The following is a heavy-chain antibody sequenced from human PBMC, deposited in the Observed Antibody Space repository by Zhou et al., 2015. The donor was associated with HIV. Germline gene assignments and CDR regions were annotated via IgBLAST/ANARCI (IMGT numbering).Heavy chain of an antibody. CDR1: GGTFSSYA. J-gene: IGHJ6*01. V-gene: IGHV1-69*01. CDR3: ASPRADHHYYYGMDV. CDR2: IIPIFGTA. Sequence: QVQLVQSGAEVKKPGSSVKVSCKASGGTFSSYAISWVRQAPGQGLEWMGGIIPIFGTANYAQKFQGRVTITADESTSTAYMELSSLRSEDTAVYYCASPRADHHYYYGMDVWGPRGPRVTGLL.